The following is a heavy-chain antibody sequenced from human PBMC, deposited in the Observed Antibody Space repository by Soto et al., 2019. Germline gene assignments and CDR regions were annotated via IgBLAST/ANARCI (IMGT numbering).Heavy chain of an antibody. V-gene: IGHV3-73*01. D-gene: IGHD1-26*01. J-gene: IGHJ4*02. Sequence: GGSLRLSCAASGFTFSGSAMHWVRQASGKGLEWVGRIRSKANSYATAYAASVKGRFTISRDDSKNTAYLQMNSLKTEDTAVYYCTRRASGSSGSYYGGFDYWGQGTLVTVSS. CDR1: GFTFSGSA. CDR3: TRRASGSSGSYYGGFDY. CDR2: IRSKANSYAT.